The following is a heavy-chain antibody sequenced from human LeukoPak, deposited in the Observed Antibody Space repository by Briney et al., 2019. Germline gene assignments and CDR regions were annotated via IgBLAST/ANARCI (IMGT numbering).Heavy chain of an antibody. D-gene: IGHD3-16*01. CDR3: ARVRWGGLYYFDY. J-gene: IGHJ4*02. CDR2: INHDGSST. CDR1: GFTFTTFW. Sequence: GGSLRLSCATSGFTFTTFWMHWVRQAPGKGLVWVSRINHDGSSTNYADSVKGRFTISRDNAKNTLYLQMNSLRAEDTAVYYCARVRWGGLYYFDYWGQGTLVTVSS. V-gene: IGHV3-74*01.